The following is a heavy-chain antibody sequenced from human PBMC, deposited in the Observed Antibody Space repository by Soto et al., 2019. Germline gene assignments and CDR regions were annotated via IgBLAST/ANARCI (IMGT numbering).Heavy chain of an antibody. CDR3: ARDRYSYGYYYYGMDG. V-gene: IGHV4-61*01. J-gene: IGHJ6*02. D-gene: IGHD5-18*01. CDR2: IYYSGST. Sequence: PSETLSLTCTVSGGSVSSGSYYWSWIRQPPGKGLEWIGYIYYSGSTNYNPSLKSRVTISVDTSKNQFSLKLSSVTAADTAVYYCARDRYSYGYYYYGMDGWGQGTTVTVSS. CDR1: GGSVSSGSYY.